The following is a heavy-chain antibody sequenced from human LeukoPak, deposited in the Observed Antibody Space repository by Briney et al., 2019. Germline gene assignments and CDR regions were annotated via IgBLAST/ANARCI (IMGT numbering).Heavy chain of an antibody. D-gene: IGHD1-1*01. J-gene: IGHJ4*02. CDR2: IYHSGST. CDR1: GYFISSGYY. V-gene: IGHV4-38-2*02. Sequence: SETLSLTCAVSGYFISSGYYWDWIRQPPGKGLEWIGSIYHSGSTYYNPSLKSRATISVDTSKNQFSLRLSSVTAADTAVYYCARDIERGTLDYWGQGTLVTVSS. CDR3: ARDIERGTLDY.